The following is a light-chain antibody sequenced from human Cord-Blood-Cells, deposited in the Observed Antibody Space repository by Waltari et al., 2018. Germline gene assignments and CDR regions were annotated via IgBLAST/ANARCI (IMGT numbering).Light chain of an antibody. Sequence: SSALTQDPAVSVALGQTVRITCPGDSLRSYYASWYQQKPGQAPVLVIYGKNNRPSGIPDRFSGSSSGNTASLTITGAQAEDEADYYCNSRDSSGNHYVFGTGTKVTVL. V-gene: IGLV3-19*01. CDR2: GKN. CDR1: SLRSYY. CDR3: NSRDSSGNHYV. J-gene: IGLJ1*01.